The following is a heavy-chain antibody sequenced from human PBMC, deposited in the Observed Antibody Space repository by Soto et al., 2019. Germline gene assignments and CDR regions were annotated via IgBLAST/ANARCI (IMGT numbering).Heavy chain of an antibody. CDR2: INPTEGRT. D-gene: IGHD5-18*01. V-gene: IGHV1-46*02. J-gene: IGHJ5*02. CDR1: GYPFNSYH. Sequence: QVQLVQSGAEVRKTGASVKLSCQTSGYPFNSYHMHWVRQAPGHGLEWMGVINPTEGRTRYSQKFQDRVTITRDTSTSTVYIELSRLRSEDTAIYFCARGREISFGYNWFDPWGQGTLVTVSS. CDR3: ARGREISFGYNWFDP.